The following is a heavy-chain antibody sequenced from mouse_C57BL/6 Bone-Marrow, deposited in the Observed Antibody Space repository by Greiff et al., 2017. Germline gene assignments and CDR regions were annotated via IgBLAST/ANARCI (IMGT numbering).Heavy chain of an antibody. CDR3: TRVYYYGSSYYFDY. CDR2: ISSGGDYI. CDR1: GFTFSSYA. D-gene: IGHD1-1*01. J-gene: IGHJ2*01. Sequence: DVKLVESGEGLVKPGGSLKLSCAASGFTFSSYAMSWVRQTPEKRLEWVAYISSGGDYIYYADTVKCRFTISRDNARNTLYLQMSSLKSEDTDMYYCTRVYYYGSSYYFDYWGQGTTLTVSS. V-gene: IGHV5-9-1*02.